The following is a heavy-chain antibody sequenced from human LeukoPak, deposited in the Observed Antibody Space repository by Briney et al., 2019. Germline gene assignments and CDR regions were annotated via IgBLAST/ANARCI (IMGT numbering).Heavy chain of an antibody. CDR3: ARDNSVGDIAWWFDP. V-gene: IGHV1-46*01. Sequence: ASVKVSCKASGYSFTSHYMHWVRQASGQGLEWMGLINPSGSSTLYAQKSQGRVTMTRDMSTTTDYMELSSLRSEDTAVYYCARDNSVGDIAWWFDPWGQGTLVTVSS. CDR1: GYSFTSHY. D-gene: IGHD3-16*02. J-gene: IGHJ5*02. CDR2: INPSGSST.